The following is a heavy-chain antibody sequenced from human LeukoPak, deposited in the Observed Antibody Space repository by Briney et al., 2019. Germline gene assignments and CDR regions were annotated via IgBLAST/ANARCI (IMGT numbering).Heavy chain of an antibody. CDR1: GFTFSSYA. V-gene: IGHV3-23*01. J-gene: IGHJ4*02. D-gene: IGHD3-22*01. CDR2: ISGSGGST. Sequence: GGSLRLSCAASGFTFSSYAMSWVRQAPGKGLEWVSAISGSGGSTYYADSVKGRFTISRDNSKNTLYLQMNSLRAEDTAVYYCAKGVHGLKDSSGYRDYWGQGTLVTVSS. CDR3: AKGVHGLKDSSGYRDY.